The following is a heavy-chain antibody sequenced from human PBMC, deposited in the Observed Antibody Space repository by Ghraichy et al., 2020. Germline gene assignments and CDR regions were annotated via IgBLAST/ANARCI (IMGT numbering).Heavy chain of an antibody. J-gene: IGHJ3*02. V-gene: IGHV3-48*02. Sequence: GGSLRLSCAASGFTFSSYTMNWVRQAPGKGLEWISYISRSGITIYYADSVEGRFTISRDDAKNSLYLQMNTLRDEDTAVYYCARGFAAICSNTICDPTDSFDIWGQGTMVTVSS. D-gene: IGHD2-2*01. CDR2: ISRSGITI. CDR3: ARGFAAICSNTICDPTDSFDI. CDR1: GFTFSSYT.